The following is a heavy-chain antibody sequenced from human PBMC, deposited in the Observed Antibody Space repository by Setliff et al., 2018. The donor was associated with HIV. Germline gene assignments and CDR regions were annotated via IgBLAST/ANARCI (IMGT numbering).Heavy chain of an antibody. Sequence: SETLSLTCTVSGGSISSGSYYWSWIRQPAGKGLDWVGHIFTSGSTNDNPSLKSRITISVDTSNNQFSLRLSSVTAADTAVYYCARDKGYYYMDVWGKGITVTVSS. V-gene: IGHV4-61*09. J-gene: IGHJ6*03. CDR1: GGSISSGSYY. CDR2: IFTSGST. CDR3: ARDKGYYYMDV.